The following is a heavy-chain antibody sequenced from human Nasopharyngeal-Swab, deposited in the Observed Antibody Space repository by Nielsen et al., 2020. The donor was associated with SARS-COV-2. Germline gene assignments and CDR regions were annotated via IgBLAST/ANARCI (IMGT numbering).Heavy chain of an antibody. D-gene: IGHD3-3*01. CDR3: AKDYHYDFGTNWFDP. V-gene: IGHV3-9*01. Sequence: SLKISCAASGFTFDDYAMHWVQQAPGKGLEWVSGISWNSGSIGYADSVKGRFTISRDNAKNSLYLQMNSLRAEDTALYYCAKDYHYDFGTNWFDPWGQGTLVTVSS. CDR1: GFTFDDYA. J-gene: IGHJ5*02. CDR2: ISWNSGSI.